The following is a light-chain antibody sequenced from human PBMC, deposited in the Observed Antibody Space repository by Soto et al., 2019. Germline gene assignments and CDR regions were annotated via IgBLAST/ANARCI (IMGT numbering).Light chain of an antibody. Sequence: QSVLTQPPSVSAAPGQRVTISCSGSSSNIGNNYVSWYQQLPGTAPRLLIYEDAKRPSGIPDRFSGSKSGTSATLGISGLQTGDEADYFCGTWDTSLSGVVFGGGAKVTVL. J-gene: IGLJ2*01. CDR1: SSNIGNNY. V-gene: IGLV1-51*02. CDR3: GTWDTSLSGVV. CDR2: EDA.